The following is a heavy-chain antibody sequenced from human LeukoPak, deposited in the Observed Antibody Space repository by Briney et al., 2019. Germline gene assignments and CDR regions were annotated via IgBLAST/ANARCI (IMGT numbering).Heavy chain of an antibody. J-gene: IGHJ3*01. CDR1: GFTFNSYS. CDR3: ARTIYYYESTSYFSDAFDV. CDR2: ISSSSSYI. D-gene: IGHD3-22*01. V-gene: IGHV3-21*01. Sequence: GGSLRLSCAASGFTFNSYSMNWVRQAPGKGLEWVSSISSSSSYIYYADSVKGRFTISRDNAKNSPYLQMNSLRAEDTAVYYCARTIYYYESTSYFSDAFDVWGQGTMVTVSS.